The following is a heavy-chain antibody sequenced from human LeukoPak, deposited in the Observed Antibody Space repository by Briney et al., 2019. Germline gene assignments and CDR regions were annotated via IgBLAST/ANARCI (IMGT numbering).Heavy chain of an antibody. Sequence: SETLSLTCTVSGGSISSYYWSWIRQPPGKGLEWIGYIYYSGSTNYNPSLKSRVTISVDTSKNQFSLKLSSVTAADTAVYYCARDGVGSWYLDYWGQGTLVTVSS. CDR1: GGSISSYY. V-gene: IGHV4-59*12. D-gene: IGHD6-13*01. CDR3: ARDGVGSWYLDY. CDR2: IYYSGST. J-gene: IGHJ4*02.